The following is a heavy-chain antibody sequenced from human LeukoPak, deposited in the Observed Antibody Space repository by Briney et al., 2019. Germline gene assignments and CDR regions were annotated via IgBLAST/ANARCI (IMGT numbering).Heavy chain of an antibody. CDR1: IGSISSSKW. D-gene: IGHD1/OR15-1a*01. V-gene: IGHV4-4*02. CDR3: ARQKWEQQGRDYYFNGLDV. CDR2: IYLYGTT. J-gene: IGHJ6*02. Sequence: SETLSLTCSVSIGSISSSKWWSWVRQSPVKGLEWIGEIYLYGTTNYNPSFTSRVTMSVDRSRNQFSLKLTSVTAADTAVYYCARQKWEQQGRDYYFNGLDVWGPGTTVIVAS.